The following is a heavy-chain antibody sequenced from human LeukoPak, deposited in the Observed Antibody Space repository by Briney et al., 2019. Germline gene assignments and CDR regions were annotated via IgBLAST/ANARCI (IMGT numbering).Heavy chain of an antibody. Sequence: SVKVSCKVSGYTLTELSMHWVRQAPGQGLEWMGGIIPIFGTANYAQKFQGRVTITADESTSTAYMELSSLRSEDTAVYYCARRPTYYYDSSGYHAEDAGYYYGMDVWGQGTTVTVSS. CDR2: IIPIFGTA. V-gene: IGHV1-69*13. D-gene: IGHD3-22*01. CDR3: ARRPTYYYDSSGYHAEDAGYYYGMDV. CDR1: GYTLTELS. J-gene: IGHJ6*02.